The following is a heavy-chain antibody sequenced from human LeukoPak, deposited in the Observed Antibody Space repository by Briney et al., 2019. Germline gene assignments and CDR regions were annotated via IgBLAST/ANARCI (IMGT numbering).Heavy chain of an antibody. Sequence: SETLSITCTVSGGSISSGSYYWSWIRQPAGKGLEWIGRIYTSGSTNYNPSLKSRVTISVDTSKNQFSLKLSSVTAADTAVYYCAREHSNYGSDYWGQGTLVTVSS. CDR2: IYTSGST. CDR1: GGSISSGSYY. J-gene: IGHJ4*02. D-gene: IGHD4-11*01. CDR3: AREHSNYGSDY. V-gene: IGHV4-61*02.